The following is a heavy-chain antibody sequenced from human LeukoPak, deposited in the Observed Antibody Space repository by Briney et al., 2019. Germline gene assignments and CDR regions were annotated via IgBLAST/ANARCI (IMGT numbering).Heavy chain of an antibody. CDR3: ARSTGY. CDR1: GFTFSNSW. J-gene: IGHJ4*02. CDR2: INERGSST. V-gene: IGHV3-74*01. D-gene: IGHD2-2*01. Sequence: PGGSLRLSCAASGFTFSNSWLHWVRQAPGKGLVWVSRINERGSSTSYADSVKGRFTISRDNAKNTLYLQMNSLRAEDTAVYYCARSTGYWGQGTLVTVSS.